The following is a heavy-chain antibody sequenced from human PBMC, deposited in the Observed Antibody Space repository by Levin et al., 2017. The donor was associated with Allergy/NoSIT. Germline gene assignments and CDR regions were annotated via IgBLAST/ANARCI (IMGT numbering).Heavy chain of an antibody. CDR1: GGSVSSGSYY. CDR3: ASIRRRGYSYGGFDY. D-gene: IGHD5-18*01. CDR2: IYYSGST. J-gene: IGHJ4*02. Sequence: PSETLSLTCTVSGGSVSSGSYYWSWIRQPPGKGLEWIGYIYYSGSTNYNPSLKSRVTISVDTSKNQFSLKLSSVTAADTAVYYCASIRRRGYSYGGFDYWGQGTLVTVSS. V-gene: IGHV4-61*01.